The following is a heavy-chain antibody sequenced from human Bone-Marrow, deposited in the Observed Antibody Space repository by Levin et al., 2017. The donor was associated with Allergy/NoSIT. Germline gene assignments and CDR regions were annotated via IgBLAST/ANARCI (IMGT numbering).Heavy chain of an antibody. Sequence: LAGGSLRLSCAASGFTFSSYAMHWVRQAPGKGLEWVAVISYDGSNKYYADSVKGRFTISRDNSKNTLYLQMNSLRAEDTAVYYCARDTGIAAAAVGYNWFDPWGQGTLVTVSS. CDR2: ISYDGSNK. CDR1: GFTFSSYA. V-gene: IGHV3-30-3*01. J-gene: IGHJ5*02. CDR3: ARDTGIAAAAVGYNWFDP. D-gene: IGHD6-13*01.